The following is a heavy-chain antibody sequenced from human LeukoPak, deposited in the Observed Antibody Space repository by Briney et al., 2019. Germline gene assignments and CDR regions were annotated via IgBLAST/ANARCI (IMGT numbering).Heavy chain of an antibody. CDR2: IYSSGTT. V-gene: IGHV4-4*07. CDR1: GVSISSYY. J-gene: IGHJ5*02. Sequence: SETLSLTCTVSGVSISSYYWSWIRQPAGKGLEWLGRIYSSGTTAYNPSLKSRVIMSVDTSKSQFSLKLSSVTAADTAVYFCASGPVHNWFDPWGQGTLVTVSS. CDR3: ASGPVHNWFDP.